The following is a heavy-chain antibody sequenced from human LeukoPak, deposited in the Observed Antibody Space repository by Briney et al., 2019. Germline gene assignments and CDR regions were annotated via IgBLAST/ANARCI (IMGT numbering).Heavy chain of an antibody. J-gene: IGHJ4*02. V-gene: IGHV4-34*01. CDR1: GGSFSGYY. D-gene: IGHD3-22*01. CDR2: INHSGST. Sequence: SETLSLTCAVYGGSFSGYYWSWIRQPPGKGLEWIGEINHSGSTNYNPSLKSRVTISVDTSKNQFSLKLSSVTAADTAVYYCARESRRYYDSSGLDYWGQGTLVTVSS. CDR3: ARESRRYYDSSGLDY.